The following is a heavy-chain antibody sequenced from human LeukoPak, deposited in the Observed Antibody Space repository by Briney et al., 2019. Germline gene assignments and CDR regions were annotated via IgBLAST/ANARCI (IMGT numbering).Heavy chain of an antibody. V-gene: IGHV4-4*02. CDR3: ARDRPLES. CDR2: IYHSGST. Sequence: PSETLSLTCAVSGGSISSSNWWSWVRQPPGKGLEWIGEIYHSGSTYYNPSLKSRITISVDTSKNQFSLKLTSVTAADTAVYYCARDRPLESWGQGTLVTVSS. CDR1: GGSISSSNW. J-gene: IGHJ5*01.